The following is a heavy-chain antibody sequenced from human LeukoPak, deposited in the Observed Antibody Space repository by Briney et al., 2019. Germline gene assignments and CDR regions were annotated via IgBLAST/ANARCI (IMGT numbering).Heavy chain of an antibody. Sequence: GGSLRLSCAASGFTFSSYGMHWVRQVPGEGLVWVSRINSDGSSTAYADSVKGRFTISRDNAKNTLYLQMNSLRVEDTAVYYCGRALGSPLDYWGQGTLVTVSS. V-gene: IGHV3-74*01. CDR2: INSDGSST. CDR1: GFTFSSYG. CDR3: GRALGSPLDY. D-gene: IGHD1-26*01. J-gene: IGHJ4*02.